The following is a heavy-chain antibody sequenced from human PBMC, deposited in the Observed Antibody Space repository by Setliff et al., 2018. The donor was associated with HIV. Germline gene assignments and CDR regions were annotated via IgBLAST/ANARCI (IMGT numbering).Heavy chain of an antibody. CDR3: ARDASISSPYDAFDI. D-gene: IGHD6-6*01. CDR1: GFAFNTYD. Sequence: GGSLRLSCAASGFAFNTYDMNWVRQAPGQRPEWVSVVHVGGGRTDYADSVRGRFTISRDNSKNTLYLQMGSLRAEDMAVYYCARDASISSPYDAFDIWGQGTMVTVSS. J-gene: IGHJ3*02. CDR2: VHVGGGRT. V-gene: IGHV3-23*01.